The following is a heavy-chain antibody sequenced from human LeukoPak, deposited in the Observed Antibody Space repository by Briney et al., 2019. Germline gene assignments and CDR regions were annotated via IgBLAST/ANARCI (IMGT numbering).Heavy chain of an antibody. Sequence: GESLQISCKGSGYSFTSYWISWVRQMPGKGLEWMGRIDLSDSYTNYSPSFQGHVTISADKSISTAYLQWSSLKASDTVMYYCARRTVYGDYTFDYWGQGTLVTVSS. CDR1: GYSFTSYW. J-gene: IGHJ4*02. CDR2: IDLSDSYT. V-gene: IGHV5-10-1*01. CDR3: ARRTVYGDYTFDY. D-gene: IGHD4-17*01.